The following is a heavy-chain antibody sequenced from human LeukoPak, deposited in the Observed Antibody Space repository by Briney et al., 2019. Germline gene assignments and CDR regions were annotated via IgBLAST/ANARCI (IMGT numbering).Heavy chain of an antibody. D-gene: IGHD3-10*01. V-gene: IGHV3-43*02. CDR1: GFTFDDYA. J-gene: IGHJ3*02. CDR3: AKDIWFGELLVGAFDI. Sequence: GGSLSLSCAASGFTFDDYAMHWVRQAPGKGLEWVSLISGDGGSTYYADSVKDRFTISRDNSKNSLYLQMNSLRTEDTALYYCAKDIWFGELLVGAFDIWGQGTMVTVSS. CDR2: ISGDGGST.